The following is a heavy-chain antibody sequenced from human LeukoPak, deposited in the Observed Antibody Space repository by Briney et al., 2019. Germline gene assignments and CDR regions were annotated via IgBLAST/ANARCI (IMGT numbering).Heavy chain of an antibody. V-gene: IGHV4-59*01. CDR3: ARDNWGSLDY. J-gene: IGHJ4*02. CDR2: IYYSGST. D-gene: IGHD7-27*01. CDR1: GVSISSYY. Sequence: PSETLSLTCTVSGVSISSYYWSWIRQPPGKGLEWIGYIYYSGSTNYNPSLKSRVTISVDTSKNQFSLKLTSVTAADTAVYYCARDNWGSLDYWGQGILVTVSS.